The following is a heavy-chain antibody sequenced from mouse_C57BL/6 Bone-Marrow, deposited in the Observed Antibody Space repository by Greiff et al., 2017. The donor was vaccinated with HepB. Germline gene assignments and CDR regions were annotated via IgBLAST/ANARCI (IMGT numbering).Heavy chain of an antibody. J-gene: IGHJ1*03. V-gene: IGHV14-1*01. D-gene: IGHD1-1*01. CDR1: GFNIKDYY. Sequence: VQLKESGAELVRPWASVKLSCTASGFNIKDYYMHWVKQRPEQGLEWIGRIDPEDGDTEYAPKFQGKATMTADTSSNTAYLQLSSLTSEDTAVYYCTTCYYGSSHWYFDVWGTGTTVTVSS. CDR3: TTCYYGSSHWYFDV. CDR2: IDPEDGDT.